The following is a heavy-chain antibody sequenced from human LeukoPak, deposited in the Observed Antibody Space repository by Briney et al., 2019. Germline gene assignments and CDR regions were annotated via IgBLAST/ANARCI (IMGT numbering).Heavy chain of an antibody. Sequence: GGSLRLSCAASGFTFTTYSMNWVRRAPGRGLEWVSYITGSGRTIYYADSVKGRFTISRDNAKNSLYLQMNSLRDEDTAVYYCARVGLTDIDYWGQGTLVTVSS. V-gene: IGHV3-48*02. D-gene: IGHD3-16*01. CDR3: ARVGLTDIDY. J-gene: IGHJ4*02. CDR1: GFTFTTYS. CDR2: ITGSGRTI.